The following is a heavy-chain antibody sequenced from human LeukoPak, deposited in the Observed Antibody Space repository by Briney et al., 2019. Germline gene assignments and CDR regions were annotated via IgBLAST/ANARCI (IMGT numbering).Heavy chain of an antibody. CDR1: GYTFTSHD. CDR3: ATQRGLRRQQLRLWEPRPRWFDP. J-gene: IGHJ5*02. CDR2: MNPNSGNT. Sequence: GASVKVSCKASGYTFTSHDINWVRQATGQGLEWMGWMNPNSGNTGYAQKFQGRVTMTRNTSISTAYMELSSLRSEDTAVYYCATQRGLRRQQLRLWEPRPRWFDPWGQGTLVTVSS. D-gene: IGHD6-13*01. V-gene: IGHV1-8*01.